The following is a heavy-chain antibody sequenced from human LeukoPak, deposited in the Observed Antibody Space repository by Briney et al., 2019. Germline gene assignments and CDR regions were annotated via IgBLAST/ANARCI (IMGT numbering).Heavy chain of an antibody. Sequence: GGSLRLSCAASGFTFSSYSMSWVRQAPGKGLEWVSSISSSSSYIYYADSVKGRFTISRDNAKNSLYLQMNSLRAEDTAVYYCARVVGNWFDPWGQGTLVTVSS. CDR3: ARVVGNWFDP. V-gene: IGHV3-21*01. D-gene: IGHD2-15*01. J-gene: IGHJ5*02. CDR1: GFTFSSYS. CDR2: ISSSSSYI.